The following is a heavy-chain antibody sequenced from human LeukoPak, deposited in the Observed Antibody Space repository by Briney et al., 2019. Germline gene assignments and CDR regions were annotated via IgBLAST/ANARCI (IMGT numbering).Heavy chain of an antibody. D-gene: IGHD3-10*01. CDR3: ATDRGGYGSGSYDY. CDR1: GFTFSSYA. J-gene: IGHJ4*02. Sequence: GGSLRLSCAASGFTFSSYAMSWVRQAPGKGLEWVSAISGSGGSTYYADSVKGRFTIPRDNSKNTLYLQMNSLRAEDTAVYYCATDRGGYGSGSYDYWGQGTLVTVSS. CDR2: ISGSGGST. V-gene: IGHV3-23*01.